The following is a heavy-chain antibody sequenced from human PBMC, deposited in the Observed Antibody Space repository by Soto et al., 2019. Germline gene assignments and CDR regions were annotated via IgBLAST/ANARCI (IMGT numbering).Heavy chain of an antibody. V-gene: IGHV4-59*01. CDR1: GGSITGYY. Sequence: SETLSLTCSVSGGSITGYYWSWIRQPPGKGLEWFGYIYYSGSTNYNPSLKSRVTISVDTSKNQFSLKLSSVTAADTAVYYCARQQWLVLNAFDIWGQGTMVTVSS. CDR3: ARQQWLVLNAFDI. CDR2: IYYSGST. J-gene: IGHJ3*02. D-gene: IGHD6-19*01.